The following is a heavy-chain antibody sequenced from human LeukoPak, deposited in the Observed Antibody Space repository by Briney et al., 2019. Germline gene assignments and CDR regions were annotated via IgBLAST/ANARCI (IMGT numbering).Heavy chain of an antibody. D-gene: IGHD2-2*01. Sequence: SVKVSCKASGGTFSSYAISWVRQAPGQGLEWMGEIIPIFGTANYAQKFQGRVTITADESTSTAYMELSSLRSEDTAVYYCARGRAQYQLLRFDYWGQGTLVTVSS. V-gene: IGHV1-69*01. J-gene: IGHJ4*02. CDR3: ARGRAQYQLLRFDY. CDR1: GGTFSSYA. CDR2: IIPIFGTA.